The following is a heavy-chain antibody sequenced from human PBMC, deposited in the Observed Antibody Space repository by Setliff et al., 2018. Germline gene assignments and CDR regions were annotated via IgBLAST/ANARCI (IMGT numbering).Heavy chain of an antibody. CDR3: ARVGSKPQLGWFDP. V-gene: IGHV3-74*03. CDR1: GFTFSTYW. Sequence: PGESLKISCVTSGFTFSTYWMHWVRQAPGQGLVWAARISTDGSSITYADSVKGRFTISRDNARNTLYLQMNSLTAEDTAVYYCARVGSKPQLGWFDPWGQGTRVTVSS. D-gene: IGHD1-26*01. CDR2: ISTDGSSI. J-gene: IGHJ5*02.